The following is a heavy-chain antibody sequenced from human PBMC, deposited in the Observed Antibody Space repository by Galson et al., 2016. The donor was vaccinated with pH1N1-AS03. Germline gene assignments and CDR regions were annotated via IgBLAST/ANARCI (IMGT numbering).Heavy chain of an antibody. CDR2: IDPSIGST. J-gene: IGHJ4*02. CDR3: ATYGSGSRGGFDY. CDR1: GGTFSRYY. D-gene: IGHD3-10*01. Sequence: SVKVSCKASGGTFSRYYMHWMRQAPGQGPEWMGVIDPSIGSTTYAQKFQGRVTMTRDTATTTAYMELSSLRSDDTAVYYCATYGSGSRGGFDYWGQGALITVSS. V-gene: IGHV1-46*01.